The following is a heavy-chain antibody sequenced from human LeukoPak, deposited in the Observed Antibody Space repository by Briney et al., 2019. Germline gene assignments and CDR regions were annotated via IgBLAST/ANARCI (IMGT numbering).Heavy chain of an antibody. V-gene: IGHV1-8*01. Sequence: ASVKVSCKASGYTFTSYDINWVRQATGQGLEWMGWMNPNSGNTGYAQKFQGRVTMTRNTSISTAYMELSSLRSEDTAVYYCARGRPLYNWLDPWGQGTLVTVSS. CDR2: MNPNSGNT. J-gene: IGHJ5*02. CDR3: ARGRPLYNWLDP. CDR1: GYTFTSYD.